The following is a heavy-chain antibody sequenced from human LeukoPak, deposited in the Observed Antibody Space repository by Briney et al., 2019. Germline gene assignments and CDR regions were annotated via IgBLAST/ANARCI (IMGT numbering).Heavy chain of an antibody. J-gene: IGHJ4*02. Sequence: GGSLRLSCAASGFTFSSYAMRWVRQAPGKGLEWVSTISDGGTSTYYADSVKGRFTISRDNSKHTLYLQMNSLRAEDTAVYYCAKDPSVGWFGELSGGGYFDYWGQGTLVTVSS. CDR2: ISDGGTST. CDR1: GFTFSSYA. CDR3: AKDPSVGWFGELSGGGYFDY. D-gene: IGHD3-10*01. V-gene: IGHV3-23*01.